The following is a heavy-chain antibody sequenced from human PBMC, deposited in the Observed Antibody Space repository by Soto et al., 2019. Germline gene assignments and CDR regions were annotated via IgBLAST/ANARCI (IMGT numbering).Heavy chain of an antibody. CDR2: ISSSSSTI. J-gene: IGHJ6*02. Sequence: GGSLRLSCAASGFTFSSYSMNWVRQAPGKGLEWVSYISSSSSTIYYADSVKGRFTISRDNAKNSLYLQMNSLRDEDTAVYYCARDHYGDYVYDYYYGMDVWGQGTTVTVSS. CDR1: GFTFSSYS. V-gene: IGHV3-48*02. D-gene: IGHD4-17*01. CDR3: ARDHYGDYVYDYYYGMDV.